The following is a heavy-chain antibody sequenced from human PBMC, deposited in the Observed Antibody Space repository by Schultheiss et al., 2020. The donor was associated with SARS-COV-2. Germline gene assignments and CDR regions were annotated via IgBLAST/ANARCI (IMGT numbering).Heavy chain of an antibody. CDR3: AKSSGSYTGGMDV. CDR2: ISWNSGSI. CDR1: GFTFDDYA. V-gene: IGHV3-9*01. D-gene: IGHD3-10*01. Sequence: GGSLRLSCAASGFTFDDYAMHWVRQAPGKGLEWVSGISWNSGSIGYADSVKGRFIISRDNAKNSLYLQMNSLRAEDTALYYCAKSSGSYTGGMDVWGQGTTVTVSS. J-gene: IGHJ6*02.